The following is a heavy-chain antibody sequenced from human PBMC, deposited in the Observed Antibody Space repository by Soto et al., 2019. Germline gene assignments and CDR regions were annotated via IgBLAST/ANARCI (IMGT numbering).Heavy chain of an antibody. J-gene: IGHJ3*01. CDR1: GFTFDEFA. D-gene: IGHD1-7*01. Sequence: EVHLVESGGGLAQSGRSLRLSCAASGFTFDEFAMHWVRQVPGKGLEWVSGISWNSDTIDYADSVKGRFTITRDNAKNSLKLQMNNRRAGDTAFYYCAKSITGTSARGHFDFWGQGTMVTVSS. V-gene: IGHV3-9*01. CDR2: ISWNSDTI. CDR3: AKSITGTSARGHFDF.